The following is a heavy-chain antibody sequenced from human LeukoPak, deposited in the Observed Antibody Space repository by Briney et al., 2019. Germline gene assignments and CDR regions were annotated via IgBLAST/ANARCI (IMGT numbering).Heavy chain of an antibody. CDR1: GFTFSSYW. CDR2: VKQDGSEK. J-gene: IGHJ4*02. CDR3: ARKVGDY. V-gene: IGHV3-7*01. D-gene: IGHD3-10*01. Sequence: GGSLRLSCVASGFTFSSYWMSWVRRAPGKGLEWVANVKQDGSEKYYVDSVKGRFTISRDNAKNSLYLEMNSLRVEDTALYYCARKVGDYWGQGTLVTVSS.